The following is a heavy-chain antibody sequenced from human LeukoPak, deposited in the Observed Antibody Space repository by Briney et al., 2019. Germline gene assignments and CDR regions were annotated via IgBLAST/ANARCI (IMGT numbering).Heavy chain of an antibody. CDR2: IWYDENYK. D-gene: IGHD3-10*01. CDR3: ARDLDTYGSGSYWLE. Sequence: PGRSLRLSCAPSGFTFSSYGMHWVRQAPGKGLEWVAVIWYDENYKYYADSVKGRFTISRDNSKNTLYLQMNSLRAEDTAVYYCARDLDTYGSGSYWLEWGQGTLVTVSS. CDR1: GFTFSSYG. J-gene: IGHJ4*02. V-gene: IGHV3-33*08.